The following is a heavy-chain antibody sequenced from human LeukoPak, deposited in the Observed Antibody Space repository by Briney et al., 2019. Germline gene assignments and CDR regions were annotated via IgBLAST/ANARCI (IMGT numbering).Heavy chain of an antibody. V-gene: IGHV4-59*01. CDR1: GGSISSYY. Sequence: PSETLSLTCTVPGGSISSYYWSWIRQPPGKGLEYIGYIYYSGSTNYNPSLKSRVTISVDTSKNQFSLKLYSVTAADTAVYYCATRSGSGWFFDYWGQGTLVTVSS. D-gene: IGHD6-19*01. CDR2: IYYSGST. J-gene: IGHJ4*02. CDR3: ATRSGSGWFFDY.